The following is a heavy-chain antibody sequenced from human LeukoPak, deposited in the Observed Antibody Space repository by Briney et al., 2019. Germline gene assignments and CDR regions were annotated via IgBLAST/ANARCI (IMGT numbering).Heavy chain of an antibody. D-gene: IGHD6-19*01. V-gene: IGHV3-13*01. CDR2: IGTVGDT. Sequence: PGGSLSLSCAASGFTFSSYDMHWVRQATGKGLEWVSTIGTVGDTYYPGSVKGRFTISRENAKSSLFLQMNSLRAGDTAVYYCARGFSSGWYGDAFDIWGQGTMVTVSS. CDR3: ARGFSSGWYGDAFDI. J-gene: IGHJ3*02. CDR1: GFTFSSYD.